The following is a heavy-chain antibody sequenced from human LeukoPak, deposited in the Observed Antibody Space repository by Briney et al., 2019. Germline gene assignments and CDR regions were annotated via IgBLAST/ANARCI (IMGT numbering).Heavy chain of an antibody. CDR2: IYHSGST. CDR3: ARGDVVVPAARRDYYYYMDV. CDR1: GGSISSGGYS. J-gene: IGHJ6*03. V-gene: IGHV4-61*08. Sequence: SETLSLTCAVSGGSISSGGYSWSWIRQPPGKGLEWIGYIYHSGSTKYNPSLKSRVTISVDTSKNQFSLKLSSVTAADTAVYYCARGDVVVPAARRDYYYYMDVWGKGTTVTISS. D-gene: IGHD2-2*01.